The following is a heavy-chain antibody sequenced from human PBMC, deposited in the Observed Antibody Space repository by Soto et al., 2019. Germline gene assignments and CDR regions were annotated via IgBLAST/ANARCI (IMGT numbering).Heavy chain of an antibody. CDR1: GGSFSGYY. Sequence: PSETLSLTCAVYGGSFSGYYWSWIRQPPGKGLEWIGEINHSGSTNYNPSLKSRVTISVDTSKNQFSLKLSSVTAADTAVYYCARGLIIRRKIVVVPAAHNWFDPWGQGTLVTVS. J-gene: IGHJ5*02. D-gene: IGHD2-2*01. V-gene: IGHV4-34*01. CDR2: INHSGST. CDR3: ARGLIIRRKIVVVPAAHNWFDP.